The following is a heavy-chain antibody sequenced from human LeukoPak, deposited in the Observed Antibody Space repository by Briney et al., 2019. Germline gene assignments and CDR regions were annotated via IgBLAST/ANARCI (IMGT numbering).Heavy chain of an antibody. D-gene: IGHD3-10*02. CDR3: AAVRYDRAFDY. J-gene: IGHJ4*02. CDR1: GGSISSNS. V-gene: IGHV4-59*08. CDR2: IYYSVNT. Sequence: SETLSLTCSVSGGSISSNSWSWIRQPPGKGLEWIGYIYYSVNTKYNPSLKSRVTMSVDTSKNQFSLKLSSLTAADTAVYYCAAVRYDRAFDYWGQGTLVTVSS.